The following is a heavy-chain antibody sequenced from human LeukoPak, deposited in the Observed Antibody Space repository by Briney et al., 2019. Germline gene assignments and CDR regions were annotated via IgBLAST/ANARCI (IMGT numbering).Heavy chain of an antibody. CDR1: GFTFSSYW. CDR2: IKEDGSEK. D-gene: IGHD5-18*01. V-gene: IGHV3-7*03. Sequence: GGSLRLSCAASGFTFSSYWMSWARQAPGKGLEWVANIKEDGSEKYYVDSVKGRFTISRDNSENTVYLQMSNLRAEDTAQYFCAGRPTGYSSGYIYWGQGALVTVSS. J-gene: IGHJ4*02. CDR3: AGRPTGYSSGYIY.